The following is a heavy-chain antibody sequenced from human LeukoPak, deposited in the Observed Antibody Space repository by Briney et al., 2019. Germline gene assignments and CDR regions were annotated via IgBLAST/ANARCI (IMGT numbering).Heavy chain of an antibody. CDR2: IWYDGSKK. J-gene: IGHJ4*02. V-gene: IGHV3-33*01. Sequence: PGGSLRLSCAASGFTFDNHGMHWVRQAPGKGLKGVAVIWYDGSKKYYGNSVKGRFTISRDNSKNTLYLQMNSLRAEDTAVYYCARDIAGSYYNGVDYWGRGTLVTVAS. CDR3: ARDIAGSYYNGVDY. CDR1: GFTFDNHG. D-gene: IGHD3-10*01.